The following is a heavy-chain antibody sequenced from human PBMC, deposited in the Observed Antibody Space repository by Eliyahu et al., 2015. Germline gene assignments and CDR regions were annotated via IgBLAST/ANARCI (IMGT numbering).Heavy chain of an antibody. V-gene: IGHV1-2*02. CDR1: GXTFTGYY. Sequence: QVQLVQSGAEVKKPGASVXVSCKASGXTFTGYYMHWVRQAPGXGLEXMGWINPNSGGTNYAQKFQGRVTMTRDTSISTAYMELSRLRSDDTAVYYCAREGQYSYGGEGYFDYWGQGTLVTVSS. CDR2: INPNSGGT. D-gene: IGHD5-18*01. J-gene: IGHJ4*02. CDR3: AREGQYSYGGEGYFDY.